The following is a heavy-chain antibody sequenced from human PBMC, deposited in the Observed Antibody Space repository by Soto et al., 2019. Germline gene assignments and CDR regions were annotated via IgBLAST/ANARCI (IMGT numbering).Heavy chain of an antibody. CDR1: GGTFSSYA. D-gene: IGHD5-18*01. CDR3: ARVGQKDTAMVTDAFDS. Sequence: QVQLVQSGAEVKKPGSSVKVSCKASGGTFSSYAISWVRQAPGQGLEWMGGIIPIFGTANYAQKFQGRVTITADESTSTAYMELSSMRSEDTAVYYCARVGQKDTAMVTDAFDSWGQGTMVTVSS. J-gene: IGHJ3*02. V-gene: IGHV1-69*12. CDR2: IIPIFGTA.